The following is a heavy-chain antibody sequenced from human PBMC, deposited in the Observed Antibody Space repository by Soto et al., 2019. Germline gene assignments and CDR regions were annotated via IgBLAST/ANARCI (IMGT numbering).Heavy chain of an antibody. V-gene: IGHV3-72*01. CDR1: GFTSSDHD. D-gene: IGHD3-22*01. CDR3: ATVPTYYYDRNGYANAFDK. Sequence: EAQLVESGGALVQPGGSLRLSCAVSGFTSSDHDMNWVRQAPGKGLEWIGHTRNKGNDYITNYAASGKGRFTISRDDSKNSLYLQMNSLKIEDTAVYYCATVPTYYYDRNGYANAFDKWGQGTMVTVSS. J-gene: IGHJ3*02. CDR2: TRNKGNDYIT.